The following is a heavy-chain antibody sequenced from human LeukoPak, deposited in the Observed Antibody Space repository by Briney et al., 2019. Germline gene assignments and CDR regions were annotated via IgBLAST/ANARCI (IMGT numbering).Heavy chain of an antibody. V-gene: IGHV1-18*01. CDR3: AREIVAYYDFWSGSFEGGWFDP. J-gene: IGHJ5*02. Sequence: ASVKVSCKASGYTFTSYGISWVRQAPGQGLEWMGWISAYNGNTNYAQKLQGRVTMTTDTSTSTAYMELRSLRSDDTAVYYCAREIVAYYDFWSGSFEGGWFDPWGQGTLVTVSS. CDR2: ISAYNGNT. D-gene: IGHD3-3*01. CDR1: GYTFTSYG.